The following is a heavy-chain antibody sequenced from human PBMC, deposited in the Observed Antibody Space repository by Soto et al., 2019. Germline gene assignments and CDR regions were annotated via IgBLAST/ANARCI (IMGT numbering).Heavy chain of an antibody. CDR2: ISYDGSNK. CDR3: AKDRSGSSGPGLDY. J-gene: IGHJ4*02. CDR1: GLTFSSFG. V-gene: IGHV3-30*18. D-gene: IGHD1-26*01. Sequence: GGSLRLSCAASGLTFSSFGMHWVRQAPGKGLEWVTVISYDGSNKYYADSVKGRFTISRDNSKNTLSLEMNSLRAEDTAVYYCAKDRSGSSGPGLDYWGKGTLVTVSS.